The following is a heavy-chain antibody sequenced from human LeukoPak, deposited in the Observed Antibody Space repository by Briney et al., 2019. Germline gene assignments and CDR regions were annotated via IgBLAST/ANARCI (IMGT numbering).Heavy chain of an antibody. V-gene: IGHV1-18*01. J-gene: IGHJ4*02. Sequence: ASVKVPCKASGYTFTSYGISWVRQAPGQGLEWMGWISAYNGNTNYAQKLQGRVTMTTDTSTSTAYMELRSLRSDDTAVYYGAGGGYSSSSAGGFDYWGQGTLVTVSS. CDR3: AGGGYSSSSAGGFDY. CDR2: ISAYNGNT. CDR1: GYTFTSYG. D-gene: IGHD6-6*01.